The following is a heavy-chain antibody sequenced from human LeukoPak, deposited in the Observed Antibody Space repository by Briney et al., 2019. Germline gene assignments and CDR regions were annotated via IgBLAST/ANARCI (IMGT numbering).Heavy chain of an antibody. J-gene: IGHJ4*02. Sequence: ASVKVSCKASGYTFTSYGISWVRQAPGQGLEWMGWISAYNGNTNYAQKLQGRVTMTTDTSTSTAYMELRSLRSDDTAVCYCARDASDGANPSFDYWGQGTLVTVSS. CDR3: ARDASDGANPSFDY. D-gene: IGHD4/OR15-4a*01. V-gene: IGHV1-18*01. CDR2: ISAYNGNT. CDR1: GYTFTSYG.